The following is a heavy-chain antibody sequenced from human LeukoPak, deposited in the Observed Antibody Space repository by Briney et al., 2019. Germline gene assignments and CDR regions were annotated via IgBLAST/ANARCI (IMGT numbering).Heavy chain of an antibody. J-gene: IGHJ5*02. D-gene: IGHD2-2*01. V-gene: IGHV1-24*01. CDR3: ATVVRYCSSTSCPQDWFDP. Sequence: ASVKVSCKVSGYTLTELSMHWVRQAPGKGLEWMGGFDPEDGETIYAQEFQGRVTMTEDTSTDTAYMELSSLRSEDTAVYYCATVVRYCSSTSCPQDWFDPWGQGTLVTVSS. CDR1: GYTLTELS. CDR2: FDPEDGET.